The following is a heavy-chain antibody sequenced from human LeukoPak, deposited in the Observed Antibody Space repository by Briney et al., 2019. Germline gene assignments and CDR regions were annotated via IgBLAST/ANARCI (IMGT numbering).Heavy chain of an antibody. J-gene: IGHJ4*02. CDR2: IKQDGSEK. CDR3: ARVDSGYDSVDY. V-gene: IGHV3-7*03. D-gene: IGHD5-12*01. CDR1: GFAFSSFV. Sequence: PGGSLRLSCAASGFAFSSFVMSWVRQAPGKGLEWVANIKQDGSEKYYVDSVKGRFTISRDNAKNSLYLQMNSLRAEDTAVYYCARVDSGYDSVDYWGQGTLVTVSS.